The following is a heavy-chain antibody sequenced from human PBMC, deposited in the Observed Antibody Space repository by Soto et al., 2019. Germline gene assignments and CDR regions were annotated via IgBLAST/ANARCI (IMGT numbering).Heavy chain of an antibody. D-gene: IGHD6-19*01. J-gene: IGHJ4*02. V-gene: IGHV3-30-3*01. Sequence: QVQLVESGGGVVQPGRSLRLSCAASGFTFSSYAMHWVRQAPGKGLAWVAVISYDGSNKYYADSVKGRFTISRDNSKNTLYLQMNSLRAEDTAVYYCARDQQWLPEYYFDYWGQGTLVTVSS. CDR1: GFTFSSYA. CDR2: ISYDGSNK. CDR3: ARDQQWLPEYYFDY.